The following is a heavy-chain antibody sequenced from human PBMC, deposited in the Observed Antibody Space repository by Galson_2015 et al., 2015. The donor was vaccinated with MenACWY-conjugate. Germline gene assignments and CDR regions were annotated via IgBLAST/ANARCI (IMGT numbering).Heavy chain of an antibody. Sequence: LTCTVSGFSLTTSQMRVTWIRQPPGKALEWLARIDWDDDKFYNPSLKTRLTISKDTSRNQVVLTMTNMDPVDTGTYYCARTYYYDSKAYDLWGQGTMVTVSS. V-gene: IGHV2-70*04. CDR2: IDWDDDK. J-gene: IGHJ3*01. D-gene: IGHD3-22*01. CDR1: GFSLTTSQMR. CDR3: ARTYYYDSKAYDL.